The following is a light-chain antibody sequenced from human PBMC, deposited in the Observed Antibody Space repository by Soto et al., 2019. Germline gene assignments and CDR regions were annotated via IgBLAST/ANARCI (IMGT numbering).Light chain of an antibody. V-gene: IGKV1-5*01. CDR2: DVS. CDR1: QSVSAW. Sequence: DIQMTQSPSTLSASVGDRVTITCRASQSVSAWLAWYQQKPGKAPKFLMYDVSSLESGVPSRFSGSGSGTEFTLTISSLQPDDSATYYCQQYNSYPWTFGQGTKVDIK. J-gene: IGKJ1*01. CDR3: QQYNSYPWT.